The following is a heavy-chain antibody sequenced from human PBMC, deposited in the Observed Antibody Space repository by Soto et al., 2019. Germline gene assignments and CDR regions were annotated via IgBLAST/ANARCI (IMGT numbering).Heavy chain of an antibody. D-gene: IGHD3-22*01. V-gene: IGHV3-11*04. J-gene: IGHJ4*02. CDR1: GFSFSDSY. Sequence: GGSLRLSCAASGFSFSDSYMNWIRQAPGKGLEWVSFISSSGSLIQYADSVKGRFTISRDNSKNTLYLQMNSLRPEDTAVYYCSRGTYYPQSSGLHADYWGPGTVVTVSS. CDR3: SRGTYYPQSSGLHADY. CDR2: ISSSGSLI.